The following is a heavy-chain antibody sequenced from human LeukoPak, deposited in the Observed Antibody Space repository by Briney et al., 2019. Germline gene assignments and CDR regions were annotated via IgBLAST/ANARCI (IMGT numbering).Heavy chain of an antibody. J-gene: IGHJ4*02. V-gene: IGHV3-48*03. Sequence: VGSLRLSCEASGVTFRSYAMSWVRQAPGEGLEWASYIRSIGSTIYYADSVKGRFTISRDKAKNSLYLQMNSLRVEDTGVYYCARDTDYWGQGALVTVSS. CDR1: GVTFRSYA. CDR2: IRSIGSTI. CDR3: ARDTDY.